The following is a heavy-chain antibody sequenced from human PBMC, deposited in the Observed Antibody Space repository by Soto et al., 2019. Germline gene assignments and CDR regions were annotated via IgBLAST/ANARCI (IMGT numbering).Heavy chain of an antibody. Sequence: QVQLVQSGAEVKKPGSSVKVSCKASGGTFSSYAISWVRQAPGQGLEWMGGINPNSGGTNYAQKFQGRVTMTRDTSISTAYMELSRLRSDDTAVYYCARVEQLDGGYYYGMDVWGQGTTVTVSS. CDR2: INPNSGGT. V-gene: IGHV1-2*02. D-gene: IGHD6-6*01. CDR1: GGTFSSYA. J-gene: IGHJ6*02. CDR3: ARVEQLDGGYYYGMDV.